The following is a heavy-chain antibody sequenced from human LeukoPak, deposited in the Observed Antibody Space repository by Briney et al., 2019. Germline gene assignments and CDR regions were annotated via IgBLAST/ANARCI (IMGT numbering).Heavy chain of an antibody. CDR1: GGTFSSYA. CDR3: ASGAHDYILDY. Sequence: SVKVSCKASGGTFSSYAISWVRQAPGQGLEWMGGIIPISGTANYAQKFQGRVTITADESTSTAYMELSSLRSEDTAVYYCASGAHDYILDYRGQGTLVTVSS. V-gene: IGHV1-69*13. J-gene: IGHJ4*02. D-gene: IGHD4-11*01. CDR2: IIPISGTA.